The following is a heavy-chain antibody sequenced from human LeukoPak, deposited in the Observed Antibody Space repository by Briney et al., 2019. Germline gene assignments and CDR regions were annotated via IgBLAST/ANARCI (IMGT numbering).Heavy chain of an antibody. D-gene: IGHD5-12*01. CDR3: ARGNAGGHDLGYYYYYMDV. V-gene: IGHV4-34*01. CDR2: IHHSGST. J-gene: IGHJ6*03. Sequence: PETLSLTCAVYGGSFSGYYWSWIRQPPGKGMEWIGQIHHSGSTNYNPSLKSRVAISVDTSKNQFSLKLSSVTAAATAVYFCARGNAGGHDLGYYYYYMDVWGKGTTVTVSS. CDR1: GGSFSGYY.